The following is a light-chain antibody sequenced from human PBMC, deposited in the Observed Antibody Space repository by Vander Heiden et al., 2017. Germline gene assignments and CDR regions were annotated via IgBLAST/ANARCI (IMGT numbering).Light chain of an antibody. V-gene: IGLV3-25*03. CDR2: KDS. CDR1: ALPKQY. Sequence: SYELTQPPSVSVSPGQTARITCSGDALPKQYAYWYQQKPGQAPVLVIYKDSERPSGIPERFSGSSSGTTDTLTISGVQAEDEADYYCQSADSSGTYGNVVFGGGTKLTVL. CDR3: QSADSSGTYGNVV. J-gene: IGLJ2*01.